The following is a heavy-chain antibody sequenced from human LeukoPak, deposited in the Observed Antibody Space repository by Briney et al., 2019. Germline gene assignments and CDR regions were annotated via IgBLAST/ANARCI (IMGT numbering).Heavy chain of an antibody. Sequence: PGGSLRLSCAASGFTVSSNYISWVRQAPGKGLEWVSAIYSGGSTYYADSVKGRFTISRDNSKNTLYLQMNSLRAEDTAVYYCARGLYGANSGGTYYYYMDVWGKGTTVTVSS. CDR1: GFTVSSNY. CDR2: IYSGGST. V-gene: IGHV3-53*01. CDR3: ARGLYGANSGGTYYYYMDV. D-gene: IGHD4-23*01. J-gene: IGHJ6*03.